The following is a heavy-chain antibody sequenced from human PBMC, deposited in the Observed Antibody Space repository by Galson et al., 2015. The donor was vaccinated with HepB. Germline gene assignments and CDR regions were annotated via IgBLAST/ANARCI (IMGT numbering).Heavy chain of an antibody. CDR2: IWYDGSNK. D-gene: IGHD6-13*01. J-gene: IGHJ5*02. Sequence: SLRLSCAASGFTFSSYGMHWVRQAPGKGLEWVAVIWYDGSNKYYADSVKGRFTISRDNSKNTLYLQMNSLRAEDTAVYYCARDLVRDPGYSSRGWFDPWGQGTLVTVSS. CDR1: GFTFSSYG. CDR3: ARDLVRDPGYSSRGWFDP. V-gene: IGHV3-33*01.